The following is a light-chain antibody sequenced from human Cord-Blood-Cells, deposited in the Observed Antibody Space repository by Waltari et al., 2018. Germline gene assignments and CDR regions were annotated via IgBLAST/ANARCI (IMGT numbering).Light chain of an antibody. CDR2: GAS. V-gene: IGKV3-20*01. J-gene: IGKJ2*01. CDR3: QQYGSSPWT. CDR1: QCVSSSY. Sequence: DSVLTQSPGTLSLSPGERATLSCSASQCVSSSYLAWYQQNPGQAPRLLIYGASSRATGIPDRFSGSGSGTDFTLTISRLEPEDFAVYYCQQYGSSPWTFGQGTKLEIK.